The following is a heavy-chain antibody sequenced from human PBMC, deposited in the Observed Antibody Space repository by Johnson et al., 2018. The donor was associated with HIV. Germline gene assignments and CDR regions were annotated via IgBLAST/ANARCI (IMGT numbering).Heavy chain of an antibody. CDR1: GFTFSSHW. CDR2: INSDGSST. CDR3: ARAIDQRYSSGWSSDVYDI. V-gene: IGHV3-74*02. D-gene: IGHD6-19*01. Sequence: VQLVESGGGLVQPGGSLRLSCAASGFTFSSHWMHWVRQPPGKGLVWVSRINSDGSSTSYADSVKGRFTISRDNAKNTLYLQMNSLRVEDTAVYYCARAIDQRYSSGWSSDVYDIWGQGTMVTVSA. J-gene: IGHJ3*02.